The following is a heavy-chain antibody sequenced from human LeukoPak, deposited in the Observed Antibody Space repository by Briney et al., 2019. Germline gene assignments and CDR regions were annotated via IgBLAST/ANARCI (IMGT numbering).Heavy chain of an antibody. CDR3: ARHTMVRVPLDAFDI. J-gene: IGHJ3*02. CDR2: IYPGDSDT. D-gene: IGHD3-10*01. Sequence: KDGESLKISCKGSGYSFTSYWIGWVRQMPEKGLEWMGIIYPGDSDTRYSPSFQGQVTISADKSISTAYLQWSSLKASDTAMYYCARHTMVRVPLDAFDIWGQGTMVTVSS. CDR1: GYSFTSYW. V-gene: IGHV5-51*01.